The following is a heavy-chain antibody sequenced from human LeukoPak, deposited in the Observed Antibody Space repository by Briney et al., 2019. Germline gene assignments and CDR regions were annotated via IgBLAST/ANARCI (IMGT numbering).Heavy chain of an antibody. V-gene: IGHV1-69*13. CDR3: ARDGYGDYVRYYYGMDV. Sequence: SVKVSCKASGGTFSNYAISWVRQAPGQGLEWMGGIIPIFGTANYAQKFQGRVTITAHESTSTAYMELSSLRSEDTAVYYCARDGYGDYVRYYYGMDVWGQGTTVTVSS. CDR1: GGTFSNYA. CDR2: IIPIFGTA. J-gene: IGHJ6*02. D-gene: IGHD4-17*01.